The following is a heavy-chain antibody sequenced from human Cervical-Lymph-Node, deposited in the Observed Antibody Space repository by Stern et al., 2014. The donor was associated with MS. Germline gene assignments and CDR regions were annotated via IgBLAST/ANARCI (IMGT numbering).Heavy chain of an antibody. CDR3: ARSSDAYSPLAY. D-gene: IGHD5-24*01. CDR1: GGSISGYD. Sequence: VQLVESGPGLVKPSETLSLTCTVSGGSISGYDCSWIRQPPGKGLEWIGHIYYSGSTNYMPSLKTRVPISIDTPKNQSSLQLSSVTAADTAVYYCARSSDAYSPLAYWGQGALVTVSS. CDR2: IYYSGST. J-gene: IGHJ4*02. V-gene: IGHV4-59*01.